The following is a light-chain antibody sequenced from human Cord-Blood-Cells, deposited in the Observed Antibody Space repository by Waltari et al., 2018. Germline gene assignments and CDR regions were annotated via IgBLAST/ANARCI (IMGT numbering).Light chain of an antibody. V-gene: IGLV2-14*01. J-gene: IGLJ1*01. CDR3: SSYTSSSHV. CDR1: SSDVGGDNY. CDR2: DVS. Sequence: QSALTQPASVSGSPGQSITISCPGPSSDVGGDNYVSWYQQHPGKAPKLMIYDVSNRPSGVSNRFSGSKSGNTASLTISGLQAEDEADYYCSSYTSSSHVFGTGTKVTVL.